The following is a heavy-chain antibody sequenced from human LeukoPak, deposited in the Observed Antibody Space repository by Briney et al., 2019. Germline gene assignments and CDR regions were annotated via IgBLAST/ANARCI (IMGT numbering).Heavy chain of an antibody. CDR1: GFTFSSYS. CDR3: ARDIPHYGSGSYWGFVFDY. V-gene: IGHV3-48*02. Sequence: PGGSLRLSCAASGFTFSSYSMNWVRQAPGKGLEWVSYISSSSSTIYYADSVKGRFTISRDNAKNSLYLQMNSLRDEDTAVYYCARDIPHYGSGSYWGFVFDYWGQGTLVTVSS. D-gene: IGHD3-10*01. J-gene: IGHJ4*02. CDR2: ISSSSSTI.